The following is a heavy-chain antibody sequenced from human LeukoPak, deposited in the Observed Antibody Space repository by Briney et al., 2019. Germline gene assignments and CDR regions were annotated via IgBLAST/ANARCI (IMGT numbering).Heavy chain of an antibody. J-gene: IGHJ4*02. Sequence: SETLSLTCPVYGGSFSGYYWNWIRQSPGKGLEWIGEINHNGSTNYNPSLKSRVTMSVDTSKNQFSLKLNSVTAADTAVYYCATYHYDGSGYSVDWGQGTLVTVSS. CDR1: GGSFSGYY. V-gene: IGHV4-34*01. D-gene: IGHD3-22*01. CDR3: ATYHYDGSGYSVD. CDR2: INHNGST.